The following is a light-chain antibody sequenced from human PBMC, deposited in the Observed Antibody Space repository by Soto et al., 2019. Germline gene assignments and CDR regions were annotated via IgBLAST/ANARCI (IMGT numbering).Light chain of an antibody. J-gene: IGKJ4*01. V-gene: IGKV1-33*01. CDR3: QQYEDLPLT. CDR1: QDISNY. Sequence: DIQMTQSPSSLSASVGDRVTITCQASQDISNYLNWYQQKPGKAPKLLIFDASNVETGVPSRFSGSGSGTDFTFTIHSPLPEDAATYYCQQYEDLPLTFGGGTKVGIK. CDR2: DAS.